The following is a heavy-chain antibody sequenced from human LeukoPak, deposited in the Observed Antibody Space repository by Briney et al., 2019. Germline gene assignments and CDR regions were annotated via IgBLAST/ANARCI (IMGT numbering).Heavy chain of an antibody. D-gene: IGHD3-10*01. Sequence: SETLSLTCTVSGGSISSYYWSWIRQPPGKGLEWIGYIYYSGSTNYNPSLKSRVTISVDTSKNQFSLKLSSVTAADTAVYYCARDRIRGYYGSGSPLFDYWGQGTLVTVSS. CDR3: ARDRIRGYYGSGSPLFDY. CDR1: GGSISSYY. J-gene: IGHJ4*02. CDR2: IYYSGST. V-gene: IGHV4-59*01.